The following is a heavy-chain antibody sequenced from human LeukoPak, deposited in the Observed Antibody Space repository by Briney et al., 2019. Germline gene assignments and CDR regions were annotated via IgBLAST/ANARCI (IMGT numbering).Heavy chain of an antibody. V-gene: IGHV3-66*01. D-gene: IGHD3-10*01. CDR2: IYSGGST. Sequence: GGSLRLSCAASGFTVSSNYMSWVRQAPGKGLEWVSVIYSGGSTYYADSVKGRFTISRDNSKNTLYLQMNSLRAEDTAVYYCAREVRMVRGVYFDYWGQGTLVIVSS. CDR1: GFTVSSNY. CDR3: AREVRMVRGVYFDY. J-gene: IGHJ4*02.